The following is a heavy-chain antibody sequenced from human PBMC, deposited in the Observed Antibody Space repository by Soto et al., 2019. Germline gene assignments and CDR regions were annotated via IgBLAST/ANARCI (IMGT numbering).Heavy chain of an antibody. CDR2: MNPNSGNA. CDR3: SRVLSWASYYDFWSGYDNYYYYGMDV. D-gene: IGHD3-3*01. CDR1: GYTFTSYD. J-gene: IGHJ6*01. V-gene: IGHV1-8*01. Sequence: QVQLVQSGAEVKKPGASVKVSCKASGYTFTSYDINWVRQATGQGLEWMGWMNPNSGNAGYAQKFQGRVTMTRNTSRSTAYMELSSLRSEDTAVYYCSRVLSWASYYDFWSGYDNYYYYGMDVW.